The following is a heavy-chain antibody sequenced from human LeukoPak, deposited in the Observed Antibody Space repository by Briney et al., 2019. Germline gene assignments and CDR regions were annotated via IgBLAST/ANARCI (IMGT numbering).Heavy chain of an antibody. CDR1: EFIFSSYA. D-gene: IGHD5-24*01. J-gene: IGHJ4*02. Sequence: PGGSLRLSCAASEFIFSSYAMSWVRQAPGKGLEWVSTISGSGGSTYYADSVKGRFTISRDISKNTVYLQMNSLRAEDTAVYYCAKPARDGYNYFDYWGQGTLVTVSS. CDR2: ISGSGGST. V-gene: IGHV3-23*01. CDR3: AKPARDGYNYFDY.